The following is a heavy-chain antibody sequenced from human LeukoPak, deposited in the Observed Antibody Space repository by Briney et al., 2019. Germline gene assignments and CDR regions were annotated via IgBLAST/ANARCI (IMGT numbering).Heavy chain of an antibody. CDR1: EFTFSNYA. Sequence: GGSLRLSCAASEFTFSNYALSWVRQAPGQGLEWVSSISGSDGTTYYADPVKGRFTISRDNSKNTLYLRMNSLRAEDTAVYYCAKGGRIQVWLDYWGQGTLVTVSS. D-gene: IGHD5-18*01. CDR3: AKGGRIQVWLDY. J-gene: IGHJ4*02. CDR2: ISGSDGTT. V-gene: IGHV3-23*01.